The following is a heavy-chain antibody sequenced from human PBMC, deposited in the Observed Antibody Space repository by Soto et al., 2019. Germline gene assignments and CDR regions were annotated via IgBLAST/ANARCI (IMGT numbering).Heavy chain of an antibody. V-gene: IGHV6-1*01. CDR2: TYYRSKWYN. Sequence: SHTLSGTCAIPGGSDCSNLAAWDCIRQSPSRGLEWLGGTYYRSKWYNDYAVSVKSRITIAPDTSKNQFSLHLNSVTPEDTALYYCAKRGGYNYFHYWGQGTLVTVSS. J-gene: IGHJ4*02. CDR3: AKRGGYNYFHY. D-gene: IGHD5-12*01. CDR1: GGSDCSNLAA.